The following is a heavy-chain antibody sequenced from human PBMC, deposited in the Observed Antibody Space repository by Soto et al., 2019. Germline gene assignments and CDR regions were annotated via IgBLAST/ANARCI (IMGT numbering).Heavy chain of an antibody. Sequence: AAVKVSCKASGYTFTSYGISWVRQAPGQGLEWMGWITAYNGNTNYAQKFQGRVTMTTDTSTSTAYMEVRSLRFDDTAVYYCARLHWSGVYSSDYYYYGMDVWGQVTTVPVSS. J-gene: IGHJ6*02. CDR1: GYTFTSYG. D-gene: IGHD6-19*01. CDR2: ITAYNGNT. V-gene: IGHV1-18*01. CDR3: ARLHWSGVYSSDYYYYGMDV.